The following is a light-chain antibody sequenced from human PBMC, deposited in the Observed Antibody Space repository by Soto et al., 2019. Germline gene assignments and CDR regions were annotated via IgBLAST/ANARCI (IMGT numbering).Light chain of an antibody. CDR3: AAWDDSLNGYV. J-gene: IGLJ1*01. V-gene: IGLV1-40*01. CDR1: SSNIGAGYD. Sequence: QSVLTQPPSVSGAPGQRVTISCTGSSSNIGAGYDVHWYLQLPGTAPKLLIYSNNQRPSGVPDRFSGSKSGTSASLAISGLQSEDEADYYCAAWDDSLNGYVFGTGTKVTVL. CDR2: SNN.